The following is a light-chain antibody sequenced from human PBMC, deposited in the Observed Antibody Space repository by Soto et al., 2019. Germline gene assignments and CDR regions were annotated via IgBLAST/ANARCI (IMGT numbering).Light chain of an antibody. CDR2: DNN. CDR3: GTWDSSLSTGI. Sequence: QSVLTQPPSVSAAPGQTVTISCSGSSSNIGESYVSWYQHLPGTAPKLLIYDNNKRPSGIPDRFSGSSSGTSATLGITGLQTGDEADYYCGTWDSSLSTGIFGGGTQLTVL. V-gene: IGLV1-51*01. CDR1: SSNIGESY. J-gene: IGLJ2*01.